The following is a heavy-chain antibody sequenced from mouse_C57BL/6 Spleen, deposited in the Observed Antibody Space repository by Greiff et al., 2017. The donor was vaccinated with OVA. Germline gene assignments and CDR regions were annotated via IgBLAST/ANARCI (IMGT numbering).Heavy chain of an antibody. J-gene: IGHJ3*01. D-gene: IGHD2-14*01. CDR3: ARGPDRWFAY. CDR1: GFTFSDYY. CDR2: INYDGSST. Sequence: EVQVVESAGGLVQPGRSMKLSCTASGFTFSDYYMAWVRQVPEKGLEWVANINYDGSSTYYLDSLKSRFIITKDNTKNILYLQMSSLKSEDTASYYGARGPDRWFAYWGQGTLVTVSA. V-gene: IGHV5-16*01.